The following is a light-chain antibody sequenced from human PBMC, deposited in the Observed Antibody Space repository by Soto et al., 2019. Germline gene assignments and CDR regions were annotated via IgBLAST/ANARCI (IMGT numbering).Light chain of an antibody. V-gene: IGLV1-47*01. CDR1: SSNIGSNY. Sequence: VLTQPPSASGTPGKRVTISCSGSSSNIGSNYVYWYQQLPGTAPKLLIYRNNQRPSGVPDRFSGSKSGTSASLAISGLRSEDEANYYCAAWDDSLSGVVFGGGTKVTVL. J-gene: IGLJ3*02. CDR3: AAWDDSLSGVV. CDR2: RNN.